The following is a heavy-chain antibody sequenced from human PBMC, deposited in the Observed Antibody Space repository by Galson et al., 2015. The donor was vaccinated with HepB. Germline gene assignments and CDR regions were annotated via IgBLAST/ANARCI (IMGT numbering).Heavy chain of an antibody. Sequence: SVKVSCKASGYTFTSYYMHWVRQAPGLGLEWMGIINPSSGGIIYAQKLQDRVTMTRDPSTSTVYMVLSNLRSEDTAVYYCARDRDSGSWIDYWGQGTLVTVSS. D-gene: IGHD1-26*01. CDR1: GYTFTSYY. V-gene: IGHV1-46*04. CDR2: INPSSGGI. J-gene: IGHJ4*02. CDR3: ARDRDSGSWIDY.